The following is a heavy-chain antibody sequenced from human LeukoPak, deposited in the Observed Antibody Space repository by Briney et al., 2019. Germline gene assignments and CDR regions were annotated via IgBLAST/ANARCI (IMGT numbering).Heavy chain of an antibody. D-gene: IGHD6-19*01. CDR2: ISGSAT. Sequence: GGSLRLSCAASGFTFSSYAMSWVRQAPGKGLEWVSGISGSATYYADSVKGRFTISRDNSKNTLFLQMNSLRAEDTAVYYCAKVGSGWYYFDYWGRGTQVTVSS. V-gene: IGHV3-23*01. CDR3: AKVGSGWYYFDY. CDR1: GFTFSSYA. J-gene: IGHJ4*02.